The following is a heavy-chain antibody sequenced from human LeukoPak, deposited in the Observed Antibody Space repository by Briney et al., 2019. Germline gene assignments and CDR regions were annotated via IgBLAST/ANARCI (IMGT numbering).Heavy chain of an antibody. CDR2: ISAYNGNT. J-gene: IGHJ6*02. Sequence: GASVKVSCKASGYTFTTYAISWVRQAPGQGLEWMGWISAYNGNTNYAQKLQGRVTMTTDTSTSTAYMELRSLRSDDTAVYYCARAGTQYYYYGLDVWGQGTTVTVS. CDR1: GYTFTTYA. CDR3: ARAGTQYYYYGLDV. V-gene: IGHV1-18*01. D-gene: IGHD6-13*01.